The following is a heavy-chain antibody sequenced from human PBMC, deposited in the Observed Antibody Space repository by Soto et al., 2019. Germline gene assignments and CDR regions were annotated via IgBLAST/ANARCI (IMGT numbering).Heavy chain of an antibody. J-gene: IGHJ6*02. V-gene: IGHV3-74*01. CDR1: EFAFNTYW. Sequence: EVQLVESGGGLVQPGGSLRLSCAASEFAFNTYWMHWVRQVPGKGLEWVSRINGDGITRTYADSVKGRFTISRDNAENIRYLQMNRLRAEDTAVYYCARDKAYGLDVWGQGTTVTVSS. CDR3: ARDKAYGLDV. CDR2: INGDGITR.